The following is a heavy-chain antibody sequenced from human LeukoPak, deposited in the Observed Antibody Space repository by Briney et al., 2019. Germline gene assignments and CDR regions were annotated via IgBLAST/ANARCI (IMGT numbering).Heavy chain of an antibody. CDR1: GYTFTGYD. CDR2: MNPNSGNT. CDR3: ARGGYCSSTSCYSLDY. D-gene: IGHD2-2*01. J-gene: IGHJ4*02. V-gene: IGHV1-8*01. Sequence: GASVKVSCKASGYTFTGYDINWVRQATGQGLEWMGWMNPNSGNTGYAQKFQGRVTMTRNTSISTAYMELSSLRSEDTAGYYCARGGYCSSTSCYSLDYWGQGTLVTVSS.